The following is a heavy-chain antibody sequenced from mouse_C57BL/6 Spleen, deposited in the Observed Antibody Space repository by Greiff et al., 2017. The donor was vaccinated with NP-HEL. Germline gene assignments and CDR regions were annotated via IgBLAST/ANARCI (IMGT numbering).Heavy chain of an antibody. CDR1: GYTFTSYG. D-gene: IGHD2-4*01. CDR3: ARLGAYDSHWYFDV. V-gene: IGHV1-81*01. CDR2: IYPRSGNT. J-gene: IGHJ1*03. Sequence: QVQLQQSGAELARPGASVKLSCKASGYTFTSYGISWVKQRTGQGLEWIGEIYPRSGNTYYNEKFKGKATLTADKSSSTAYMELRSLTSEDSAVYFCARLGAYDSHWYFDVWGTGTTVTVSS.